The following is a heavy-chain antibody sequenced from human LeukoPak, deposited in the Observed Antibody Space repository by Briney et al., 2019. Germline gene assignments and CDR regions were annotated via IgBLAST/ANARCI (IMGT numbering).Heavy chain of an antibody. CDR3: ARGTNSYEFWFDP. Sequence: ASVKVSCKASGGTFSGYAISWVRQAPGQGLEWMGGIIPIFGTSNYAQKFQGRVSITTDKSTSTAYMELSSLTSEDTAVYYCARGTNSYEFWFDPWGQGTLVTVSS. J-gene: IGHJ5*02. CDR1: GGTFSGYA. CDR2: IIPIFGTS. D-gene: IGHD5-18*01. V-gene: IGHV1-69*05.